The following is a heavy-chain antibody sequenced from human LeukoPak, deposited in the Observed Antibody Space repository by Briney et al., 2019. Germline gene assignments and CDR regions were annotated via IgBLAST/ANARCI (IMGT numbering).Heavy chain of an antibody. CDR3: ARDGAGYYGSGSYYGY. CDR1: RGTFSSYA. D-gene: IGHD3-10*01. Sequence: SVKASCKASRGTFSSYAISWVRQAPGQGLEWMGGIIPIFGTANYAQKFQGRVTITADESTSTAYMELSSLRSEDTAVYYCARDGAGYYGSGSYYGYWGQGTLVTVSS. CDR2: IIPIFGTA. V-gene: IGHV1-69*13. J-gene: IGHJ4*02.